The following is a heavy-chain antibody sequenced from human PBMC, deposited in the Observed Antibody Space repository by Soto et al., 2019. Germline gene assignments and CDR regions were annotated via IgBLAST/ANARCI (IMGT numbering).Heavy chain of an antibody. V-gene: IGHV3-11*03. CDR2: ISTSGTYT. J-gene: IGHJ5*02. D-gene: IGHD6-19*01. CDR1: GFTFIDYY. CDR3: ARPSSGWENWFDP. Sequence: SLRLSCAASGFTFIDYYMTWIRQAPGKGLEWISYISTSGTYTNYADSVKGRFTISRDNAKNSLYLQMNSLRAEDTAVYYCARPSSGWENWFDPWGQGTLVTVSS.